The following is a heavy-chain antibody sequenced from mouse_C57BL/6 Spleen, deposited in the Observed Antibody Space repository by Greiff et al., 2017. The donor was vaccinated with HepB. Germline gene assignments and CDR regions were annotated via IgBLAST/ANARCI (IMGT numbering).Heavy chain of an antibody. CDR1: GYAFSSSW. J-gene: IGHJ4*01. D-gene: IGHD2-4*01. CDR3: ARSRYDYEYAMDY. V-gene: IGHV1-82*01. CDR2: IYPGDGDT. Sequence: VQLQQSGPELVKPGASVKISCKASGYAFSSSWMNWVKQRPGKGLEWIGRIYPGDGDTNYNGKFKGKATLTADKSSSTAYMQLSSLTSEDSAVYFCARSRYDYEYAMDYWGQGTSVTVSS.